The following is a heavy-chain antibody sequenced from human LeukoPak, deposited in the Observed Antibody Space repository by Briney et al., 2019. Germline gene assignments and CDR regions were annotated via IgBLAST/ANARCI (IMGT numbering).Heavy chain of an antibody. CDR3: ARDRKALVPAAIRGSNWFDP. V-gene: IGHV1-2*02. CDR1: GYTFTCYY. Sequence: ASVKVSCKASGYTFTCYYMHWVRQAPGQGLEWMGWINPNSGGTNYAQKFQGRVTMTRDTSISTAYMELSRLRSDDTAVYYCARDRKALVPAAIRGSNWFDPWGQGTLVTVSS. CDR2: INPNSGGT. J-gene: IGHJ5*02. D-gene: IGHD2-2*01.